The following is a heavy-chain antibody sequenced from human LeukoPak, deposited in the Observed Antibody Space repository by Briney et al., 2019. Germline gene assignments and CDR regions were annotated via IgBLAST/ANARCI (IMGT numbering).Heavy chain of an antibody. D-gene: IGHD2-15*01. CDR2: ISAYNGNT. Sequence: ASVKVSCKASGYTFTSYGISWVREAPGQGLEWRGWISAYNGNTNYAQKLQGRVTMTTDTSTSTAYMELRSMRSDDTAVYYCARDGPPYCSGGSCYGLIDYWGQGTLVTVSS. CDR3: ARDGPPYCSGGSCYGLIDY. V-gene: IGHV1-18*01. J-gene: IGHJ4*02. CDR1: GYTFTSYG.